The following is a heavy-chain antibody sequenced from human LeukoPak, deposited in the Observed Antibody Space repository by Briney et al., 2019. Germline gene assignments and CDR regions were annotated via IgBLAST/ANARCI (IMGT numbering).Heavy chain of an antibody. CDR3: ATMGGGYRSGGSCYPWFDP. V-gene: IGHV4-59*08. Sequence: SETLSLTCTVSGGSISSYYWSWIRQPPGKGLEWIGYIYYSGSTNYNPSPKSRVTISVDTSKNQFSLKLSSVTAADTAVYYCATMGGGYRSGGSCYPWFDPWSQGTLVTVSS. CDR1: GGSISSYY. CDR2: IYYSGST. J-gene: IGHJ5*02. D-gene: IGHD2-15*01.